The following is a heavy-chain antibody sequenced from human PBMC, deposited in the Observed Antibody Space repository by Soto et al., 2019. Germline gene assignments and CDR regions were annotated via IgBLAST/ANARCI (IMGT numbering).Heavy chain of an antibody. D-gene: IGHD5-12*01. CDR2: IYQSGTT. V-gene: IGHV4-30-2*01. CDR3: ARGVATVVTSYFDY. Sequence: PSETLSLTCDVSGDSISSGGYSWNWIRQPPGKGLEWIGNIYQSGTTDYNPSLKSRVTISVDTSKNQFSLKLSSVTAADTAVYYCARGVATVVTSYFDYWGQGTLVTVSS. CDR1: GDSISSGGYS. J-gene: IGHJ4*02.